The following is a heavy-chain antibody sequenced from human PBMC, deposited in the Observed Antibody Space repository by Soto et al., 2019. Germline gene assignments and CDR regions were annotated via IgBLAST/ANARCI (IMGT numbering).Heavy chain of an antibody. Sequence: ASVKVSCKASGGTFSSYTISWVRQAPGQGLEWMGGIIPIFGTANYAQKFQGRVTITADESTSTAYMELSSLRSEDTAVYYCAREGGDAGDYYYGMDVWGQGTTVTVSS. D-gene: IGHD2-21*02. V-gene: IGHV1-69*13. CDR3: AREGGDAGDYYYGMDV. J-gene: IGHJ6*02. CDR1: GGTFSSYT. CDR2: IIPIFGTA.